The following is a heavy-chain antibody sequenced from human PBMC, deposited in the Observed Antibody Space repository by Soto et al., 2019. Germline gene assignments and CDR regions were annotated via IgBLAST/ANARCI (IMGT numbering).Heavy chain of an antibody. V-gene: IGHV4-59*08. Sequence: QVQLQESGPGLVKPSETLSLTCTVSGGSISSYYWSWIRQPPGKGLEWIGYIYYSGSTNYNPSLKSRVTRSVDTSKNQFALKLSSVSAADTAVYYCASPPARTAFDYWGQGTLVTVSS. CDR3: ASPPARTAFDY. CDR2: IYYSGST. J-gene: IGHJ4*02. CDR1: GGSISSYY.